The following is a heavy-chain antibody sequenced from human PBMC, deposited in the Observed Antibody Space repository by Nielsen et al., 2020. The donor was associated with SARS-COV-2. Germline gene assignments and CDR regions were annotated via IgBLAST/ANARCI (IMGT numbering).Heavy chain of an antibody. J-gene: IGHJ6*02. CDR2: IYFSGRT. D-gene: IGHD5-12*01. CDR3: ARESSGYDHYNYGMDV. Sequence: SLTCTVSGGSISSGGYYWSWIRHHPGKGLEWIGYIYFSGRTCYNPSLKSRVTISVDTSKNQFSLSLRSVTAADTAVYYCARESSGYDHYNYGMDVWGQGTTVTVSS. CDR1: GGSISSGGYY. V-gene: IGHV4-31*03.